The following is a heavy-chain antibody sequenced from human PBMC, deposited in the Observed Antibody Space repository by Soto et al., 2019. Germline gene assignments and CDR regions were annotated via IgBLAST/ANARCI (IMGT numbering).Heavy chain of an antibody. Sequence: ASVKVSCKASGGTFSSYTISWVRQAPGQGLEWMGRIIPILGIANYAQKFQGRVTITADKSTSTAYMELNSLRAEDTAVYYCARDSAYNWNDYYYYGMDVWGQGTTVTVSS. D-gene: IGHD1-1*01. J-gene: IGHJ6*02. CDR2: IIPILGIA. V-gene: IGHV1-69*04. CDR3: ARDSAYNWNDYYYYGMDV. CDR1: GGTFSSYT.